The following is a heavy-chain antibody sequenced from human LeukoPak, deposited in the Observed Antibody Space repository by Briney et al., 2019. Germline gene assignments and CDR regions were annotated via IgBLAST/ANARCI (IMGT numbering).Heavy chain of an antibody. V-gene: IGHV3-21*01. D-gene: IGHD3-16*02. CDR1: GFTFSSYP. CDR2: ISSSSSYI. J-gene: IGHJ4*02. Sequence: GGSLRLSCAASGFTFSSYPMNWVRQAPGKGLEWVSSISSSSSYIYYTDSVKGRFTISRDNAKNSLFLQMNSLRAEDTAVYYCARDIFSDYVWGSYRYRYWGQGTLVTVSS. CDR3: ARDIFSDYVWGSYRYRY.